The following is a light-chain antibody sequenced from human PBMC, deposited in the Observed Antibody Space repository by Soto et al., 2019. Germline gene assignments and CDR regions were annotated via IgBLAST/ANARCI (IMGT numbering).Light chain of an antibody. J-gene: IGLJ2*01. Sequence: QSVLTQPPSVSGAPGQRVTISCTGSSSNIGAGYDVHWYQQRPGTAPKLLIYSDYKRPSGVPDRFSGSKSGSSASLAISGLQSEDEADYFCAAWDDGLYGHVVFGGGTKLTVL. CDR2: SDY. CDR1: SSNIGAGYD. V-gene: IGLV1-40*01. CDR3: AAWDDGLYGHVV.